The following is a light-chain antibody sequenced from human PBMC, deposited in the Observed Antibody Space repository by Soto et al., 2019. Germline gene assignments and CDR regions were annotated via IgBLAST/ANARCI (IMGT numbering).Light chain of an antibody. CDR2: AAS. CDR1: QGISNY. CDR3: LQHNSYART. Sequence: DIQMTQSPSAMSASVGDRVTITCRASQGISNYLAWFQQKPGKVPKLLIYAASGLQSGVPSRFSGSGSGTEVSITISSLQPADFATYYCLQHNSYARTFGQGTKVEIK. J-gene: IGKJ1*01. V-gene: IGKV1-17*03.